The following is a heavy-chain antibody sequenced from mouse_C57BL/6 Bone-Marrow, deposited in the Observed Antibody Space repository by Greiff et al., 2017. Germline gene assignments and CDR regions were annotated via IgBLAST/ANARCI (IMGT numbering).Heavy chain of an antibody. D-gene: IGHD2-3*01. CDR2: LDPEIGDT. CDR3: SSFDGNYFDF. CDR1: GFNIKDDY. J-gene: IGHJ2*01. Sequence: EVKLMESGAELVRPGASVKLSCTASGFNIKDDYIHWVKQRPEQGLEWIGWLDPEIGDTEYASKFQGKATITSDTSSNTAYLQLSSLTSEDTAVYYCSSFDGNYFDFWCQGTPLTVAS. V-gene: IGHV14-4*01.